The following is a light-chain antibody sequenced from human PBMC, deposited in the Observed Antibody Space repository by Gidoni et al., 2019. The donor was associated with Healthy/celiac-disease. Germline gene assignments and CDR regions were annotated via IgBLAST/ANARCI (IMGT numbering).Light chain of an antibody. CDR1: QSLLYSSNNKNY. CDR3: QQCYSTPFT. Sequence: DISMTLSPDSLAVSLSERATINCKSSQSLLYSSNNKNYLAWYQQKPGQPPKLHIYWASTRESGVPDRFSGSGSGTDFTLTISSLQAEDVAVYYCQQCYSTPFTFGPGTKVDIK. V-gene: IGKV4-1*01. J-gene: IGKJ3*01. CDR2: WAS.